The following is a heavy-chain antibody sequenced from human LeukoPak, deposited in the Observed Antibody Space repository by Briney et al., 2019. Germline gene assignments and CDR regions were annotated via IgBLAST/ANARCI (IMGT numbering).Heavy chain of an antibody. V-gene: IGHV1-69*04. J-gene: IGHJ5*02. CDR3: ARAPGVVVVAATPDGWFDP. D-gene: IGHD2-15*01. CDR1: GGTFSSYA. CDR2: IIPIFGIA. Sequence: ASVKVSCKASGGTFSSYAISWVRQAPGQGLEWMGRIIPIFGIANYAQKFQGRVTITADKSTSTAYMELSSLRPEDTAVYYCARAPGVVVVAATPDGWFDPWGQGTLVTVSS.